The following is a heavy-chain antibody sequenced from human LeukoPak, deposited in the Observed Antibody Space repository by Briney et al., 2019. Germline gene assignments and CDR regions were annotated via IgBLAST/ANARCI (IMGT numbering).Heavy chain of an antibody. CDR1: GGTFSSYA. Sequence: SVKVSCKASGGTFSSYAISWVRQAPGQGLEWMGGIIPIFGTANYAQKFQGRVTITTDESTSTAYMELSSLRSEDTAVHYCARSRFLEWLLFGVYWGQGTLVTVSS. J-gene: IGHJ4*02. CDR3: ARSRFLEWLLFGVY. V-gene: IGHV1-69*05. CDR2: IIPIFGTA. D-gene: IGHD3-3*01.